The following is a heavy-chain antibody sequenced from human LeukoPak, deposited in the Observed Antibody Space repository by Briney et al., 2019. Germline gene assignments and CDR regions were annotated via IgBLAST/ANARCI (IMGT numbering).Heavy chain of an antibody. Sequence: GGSLRLSCAASGFTFSSYGMHWVRQAPGKGLEWVAVISYDGSNKYYADSVKGRFTISRDNSKNTLYLRMNSLRAEDTAVYYCARRAYYYDSSGPHFDYWGQGTLVTVSS. CDR2: ISYDGSNK. J-gene: IGHJ4*02. CDR3: ARRAYYYDSSGPHFDY. D-gene: IGHD3-22*01. CDR1: GFTFSSYG. V-gene: IGHV3-30*03.